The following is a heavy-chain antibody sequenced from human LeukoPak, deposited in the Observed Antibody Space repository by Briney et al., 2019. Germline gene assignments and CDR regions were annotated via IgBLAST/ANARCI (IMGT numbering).Heavy chain of an antibody. CDR1: GFTFNHYG. V-gene: IGHV3-33*01. Sequence: GGSLRLSCAATGFTFNHYGMHWVLQAPGKGLEWVAVIWSDGTNTYYTDSVKGRFTISRVDSEKTVYLQMKSLRPEDTGVYYCARDAQRGFDYSNSLQYWGQGTPVTVST. CDR2: IWSDGTNT. CDR3: ARDAQRGFDYSNSLQY. J-gene: IGHJ4*02. D-gene: IGHD4-11*01.